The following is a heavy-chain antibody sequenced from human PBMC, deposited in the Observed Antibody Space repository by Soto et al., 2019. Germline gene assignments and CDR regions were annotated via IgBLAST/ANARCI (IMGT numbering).Heavy chain of an antibody. V-gene: IGHV4-30-4*01. Sequence: SETLSLTCTVSCDSISSGNKYWSWIRQPPGKGLEWIGYTFSSGTTYYNPSLKSRLTMSLDASQNQFSLKLNSLTDADTAVYFCARVPSPFDYYYAMDVWGQGTTVTVSS. CDR1: CDSISSGNKY. J-gene: IGHJ6*02. CDR2: TFSSGTT. D-gene: IGHD3-16*01. CDR3: ARVPSPFDYYYAMDV.